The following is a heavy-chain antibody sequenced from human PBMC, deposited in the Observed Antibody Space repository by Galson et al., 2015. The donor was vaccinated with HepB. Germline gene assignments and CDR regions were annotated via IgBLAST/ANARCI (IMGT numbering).Heavy chain of an antibody. V-gene: IGHV1-24*01. CDR1: GYTLTELS. Sequence: CMTFGYTLTELSIHCLRQAPGKGLEWMGGFDPEDGETIYAQKFQGRVTMTEDTSTDTAYMELSSLRSEDTAVYYCATWTGYYYDSSGYPLVAFDIWGQGTMVTVSS. CDR2: FDPEDGET. CDR3: ATWTGYYYDSSGYPLVAFDI. D-gene: IGHD3-22*01. J-gene: IGHJ3*02.